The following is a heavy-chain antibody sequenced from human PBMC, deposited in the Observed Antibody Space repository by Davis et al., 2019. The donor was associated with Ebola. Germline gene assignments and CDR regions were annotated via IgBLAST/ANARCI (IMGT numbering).Heavy chain of an antibody. J-gene: IGHJ6*02. CDR1: GGTFSSYT. D-gene: IGHD2-2*01. V-gene: IGHV1-69*05. CDR3: ARGRDLVVVPAATRKGYYYYGMDV. CDR2: VIPVFGTT. Sequence: SVKVSCKASGGTFSSYTITWVRQAPGQGLEWMGWVIPVFGTTNYAQNFQGRVTMTRNTSISTAYMELISLRSEDTAVYYCARGRDLVVVPAATRKGYYYYGMDVWGQGTTVTVSS.